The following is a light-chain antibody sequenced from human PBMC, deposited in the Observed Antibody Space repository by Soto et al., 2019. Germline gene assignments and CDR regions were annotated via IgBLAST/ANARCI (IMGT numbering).Light chain of an antibody. CDR2: NTN. Sequence: QAVVTQEPSLTVSPGGTVTLTCASSTGAVTSDYFPNWIQQKPGQTHRSLIYNTNNKYSWTPARFSGYLLGGKAALTLSDVQPEDEADNYFLLYYSGHVRLFGGGTKVTVL. J-gene: IGLJ2*01. CDR3: LLYYSGHVRL. CDR1: TGAVTSDYF. V-gene: IGLV7-43*01.